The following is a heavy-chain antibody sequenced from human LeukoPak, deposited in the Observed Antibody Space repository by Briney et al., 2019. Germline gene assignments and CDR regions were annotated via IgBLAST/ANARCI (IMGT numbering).Heavy chain of an antibody. D-gene: IGHD1-1*01. Sequence: SETLSLTCTVSGYPISSGYYWSWLRQPPGKGLEWIGSIYHNGKTYYDPSLRDRVTMSVDASTNQFSLKVSPVAAADTAVYYCARPGHNIVYFYHMDVWGKGTTVTVSS. CDR2: IYHNGKT. V-gene: IGHV4-38-2*02. CDR1: GYPISSGYY. CDR3: ARPGHNIVYFYHMDV. J-gene: IGHJ6*03.